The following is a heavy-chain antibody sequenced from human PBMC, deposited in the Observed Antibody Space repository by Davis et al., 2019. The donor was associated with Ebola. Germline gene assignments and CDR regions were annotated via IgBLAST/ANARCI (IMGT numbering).Heavy chain of an antibody. CDR1: GGSFSGYY. V-gene: IGHV4-34*01. J-gene: IGHJ4*02. CDR2: INHSGST. CDR3: ARVIPNRSIAAAGLFDY. D-gene: IGHD6-13*01. Sequence: PSETLSLTCAVYGGSFSGYYWSWIRQPPGKGLEWIGEINHSGSTNYNPSLKSRVTISVDTSKNQFSLKLSSVTAADTAVYYCARVIPNRSIAAAGLFDYWGQGTLVTVSS.